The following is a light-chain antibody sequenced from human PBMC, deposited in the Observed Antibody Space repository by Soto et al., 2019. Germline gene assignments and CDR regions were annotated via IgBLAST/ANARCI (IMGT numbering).Light chain of an antibody. CDR1: QSLLHSNGYNY. J-gene: IGKJ2*01. CDR2: LGS. Sequence: DIVMTQPPFSQPVTLGEPASISCRSSQSLLHSNGYNYLDWYLQKPGQSPQLLIYLGSNRASGVPDRGRGSGAGTDCTLKSSRVEADDVGVYYCRQALQSPHTLGQGTKLDIK. CDR3: RQALQSPHT. V-gene: IGKV2-28*01.